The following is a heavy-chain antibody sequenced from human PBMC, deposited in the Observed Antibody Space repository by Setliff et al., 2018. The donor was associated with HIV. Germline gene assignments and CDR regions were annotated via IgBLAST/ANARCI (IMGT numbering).Heavy chain of an antibody. V-gene: IGHV4-61*02. Sequence: SETLSLTCTVSGGSISSGGYYWSWIRQPDGKGLEWIGRIYSSGSTTYSPSLKSRVTILLDPSKNQFSLKLSSVTAADTAVYYCARSRGTQQEEYYFDYWGPGTLVTVSS. D-gene: IGHD5-12*01. CDR1: GGSISSGGYY. CDR3: ARSRGTQQEEYYFDY. CDR2: IYSSGST. J-gene: IGHJ4*02.